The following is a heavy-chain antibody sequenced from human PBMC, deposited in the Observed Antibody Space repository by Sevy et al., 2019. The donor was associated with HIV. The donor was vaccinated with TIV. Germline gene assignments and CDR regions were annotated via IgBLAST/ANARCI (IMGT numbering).Heavy chain of an antibody. CDR3: ARGGDMDV. J-gene: IGHJ6*02. Sequence: GGSLRLSCAASGFAFSNYYAMHWVRQAPGKGLEWVALISYDGSDKYYADSVKGRFTISRDDAKNSLYLQMNSLRAEDTAVYYCARGGDMDVWGQGTTVTVSS. CDR2: ISYDGSDK. V-gene: IGHV3-30-3*01. CDR1: GFAFSNYYA.